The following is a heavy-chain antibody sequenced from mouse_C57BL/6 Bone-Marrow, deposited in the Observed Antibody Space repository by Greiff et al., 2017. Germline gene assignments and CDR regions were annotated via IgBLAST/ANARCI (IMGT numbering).Heavy chain of an antibody. CDR2: IDPSDSYT. J-gene: IGHJ3*01. CDR3: ASPTAQATWAWFAD. Sequence: QVQLQQPGAELVKPGASVKLSCKASGYTFTSYWMQWVKQRPGQGLEWIGEIDPSDSYTNSNQKFKGNATLTVDTSSSTAYMQLSSLTSEDSAVYYCASPTAQATWAWFADWGQGTLVTGSA. D-gene: IGHD3-2*02. CDR1: GYTFTSYW. V-gene: IGHV1-50*01.